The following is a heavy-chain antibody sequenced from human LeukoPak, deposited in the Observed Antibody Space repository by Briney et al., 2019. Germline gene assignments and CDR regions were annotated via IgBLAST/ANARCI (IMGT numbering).Heavy chain of an antibody. CDR1: GFTFSTSG. D-gene: IGHD2-2*01. J-gene: IGHJ4*02. V-gene: IGHV3-30*02. CDR2: IQYDGTDK. CDR3: AKDSQYCSSTSCSGTFDY. Sequence: PGGSLRLSCAASGFTFSTSGMHWVRQAPGKGLEWAAFIQYDGTDKFYADSVKGRFTISRDNSKNALYLQMNSLRAEDTAVYYCAKDSQYCSSTSCSGTFDYWGQGTLVTVSS.